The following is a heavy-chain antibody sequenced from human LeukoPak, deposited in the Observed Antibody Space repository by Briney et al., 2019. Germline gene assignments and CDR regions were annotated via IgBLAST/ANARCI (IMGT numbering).Heavy chain of an antibody. J-gene: IGHJ3*02. V-gene: IGHV4-59*01. D-gene: IGHD1-1*01. CDR2: IYYSGCT. Sequence: SETLSLTCTVSGGSISSYYWSWIRQPPGKGLEWIGYIYYSGCTNYNPSLKSRVTISVDTSKNQFSLKLSSVTAADTAVYYCARVGGYNWAGGAFDIWGQGTMVTVSS. CDR1: GGSISSYY. CDR3: ARVGGYNWAGGAFDI.